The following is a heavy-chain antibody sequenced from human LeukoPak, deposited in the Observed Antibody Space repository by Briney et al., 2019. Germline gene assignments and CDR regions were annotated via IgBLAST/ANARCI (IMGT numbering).Heavy chain of an antibody. V-gene: IGHV4-34*01. D-gene: IGHD3-16*01. Sequence: PSETLSLTCAVYGGSFSGYYWSWIRQPPGKGLEWIGEINHSGSTNYNPSLKSRVTISVDTSKNQFSLKLSSVTAADTPVYYCGRTNFAGPMGGGGWGQGTLVTVSS. CDR3: GRTNFAGPMGGGG. CDR1: GGSFSGYY. J-gene: IGHJ4*02. CDR2: INHSGST.